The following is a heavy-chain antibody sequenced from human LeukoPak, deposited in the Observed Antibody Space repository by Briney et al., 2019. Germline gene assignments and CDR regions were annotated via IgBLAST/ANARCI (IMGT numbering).Heavy chain of an antibody. Sequence: GGSLRLSCAASGFTFSSHGMSWVRQGPGKGLEWVSGISGSGGDTYYADSVKGRFTNSRDNSKSTLYLQMNSLRAEDTAVYSCAKDLSGVAAGNYWGQGTLVTVSS. CDR3: AKDLSGVAAGNY. CDR1: GFTFSSHG. V-gene: IGHV3-23*01. J-gene: IGHJ4*02. D-gene: IGHD6-13*01. CDR2: ISGSGGDT.